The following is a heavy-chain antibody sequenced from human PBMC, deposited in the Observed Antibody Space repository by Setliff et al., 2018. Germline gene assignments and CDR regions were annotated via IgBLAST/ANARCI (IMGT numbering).Heavy chain of an antibody. CDR3: ARGGTYRYFDY. CDR2: VYYSGAA. Sequence: SETLSLTCTVSGDSISDASIMAWIRQSPGRGLEYIGYVYYSGAAKYDPSLKSRVTMSVDTSKTQFSLKLNSMTTADTAVYYCARGGTYRYFDYWGQGTLVTVSS. V-gene: IGHV4-59*01. CDR1: GDSISDAS. J-gene: IGHJ4*02.